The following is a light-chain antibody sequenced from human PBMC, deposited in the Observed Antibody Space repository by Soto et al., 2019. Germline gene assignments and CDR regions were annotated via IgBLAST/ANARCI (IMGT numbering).Light chain of an antibody. CDR2: DVS. V-gene: IGLV2-14*01. J-gene: IGLJ1*01. Sequence: QSVLTQPASVSGSPGQSITISCTGTSSDVGAYNYVSWYQQHPGKAPKLMIYDVSNRPSGVSNRFSGSKSGNTASLTISGLLAEDEADYYCSSYTTSITYVFGTGTKLTVL. CDR3: SSYTTSITYV. CDR1: SSDVGAYNY.